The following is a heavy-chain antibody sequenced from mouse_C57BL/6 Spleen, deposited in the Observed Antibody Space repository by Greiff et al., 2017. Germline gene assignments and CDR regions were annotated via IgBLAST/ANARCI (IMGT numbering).Heavy chain of an antibody. CDR3: ARGANWVRSFDY. CDR1: GYTFTDYY. CDR2: INPNNGGT. V-gene: IGHV1-26*01. Sequence: EVQLQQSGPELVKPGASVKISCKASGYTFTDYYMNWVQQSHGKSLEWLGDINPNNGGTSYNQKFKGKATLTVDKSSSTAYMELRSLTSEYAAVYYCARGANWVRSFDYWGQGTTLTVSS. D-gene: IGHD1-1*01. J-gene: IGHJ2*01.